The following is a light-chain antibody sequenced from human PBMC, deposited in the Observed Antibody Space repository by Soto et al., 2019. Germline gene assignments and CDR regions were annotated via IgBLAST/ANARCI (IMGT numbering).Light chain of an antibody. J-gene: IGKJ4*01. Sequence: EIVLTQSPATLSLSPGERATLSCRASQSVSSNLAWYQQKPGQAPRLLIYDASNTATGIPARFSGSGSGTDFTLTISSLGPVDFAVYYCQQRSTWHLTFGGGTKVEIK. CDR3: QQRSTWHLT. V-gene: IGKV3-11*01. CDR1: QSVSSN. CDR2: DAS.